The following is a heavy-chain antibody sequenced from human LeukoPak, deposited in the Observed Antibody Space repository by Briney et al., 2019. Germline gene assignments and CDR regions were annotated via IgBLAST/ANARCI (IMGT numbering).Heavy chain of an antibody. CDR1: GYSISSSNY. CDR2: IYYSGSI. Sequence: SETLSLTCAVSGYSISSSNYWAWIRQPPGKGLEWIGHIYYSGSIYYNPSLKSRVTMSVDTSKNQFSLKLSSVTAVDTAVYYCARKATTGPTKAAFDIWGQGTMVTVSS. D-gene: IGHD4-17*01. CDR3: ARKATTGPTKAAFDI. V-gene: IGHV4-28*05. J-gene: IGHJ3*02.